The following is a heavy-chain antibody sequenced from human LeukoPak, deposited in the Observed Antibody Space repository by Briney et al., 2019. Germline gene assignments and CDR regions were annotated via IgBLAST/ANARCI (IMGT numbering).Heavy chain of an antibody. D-gene: IGHD2-15*01. CDR1: GGTFSSYA. Sequence: SVKVSCKASGGTFSSYAISWVRQAPGKGLEWMGRIIPILGIANYAQKFQGRVTITADKSTSTAYMELSSLRSEDTAVYYCARDLVVVVAATRYYGMDVWGQGTTVTVSS. V-gene: IGHV1-69*04. CDR2: IIPILGIA. J-gene: IGHJ6*02. CDR3: ARDLVVVVAATRYYGMDV.